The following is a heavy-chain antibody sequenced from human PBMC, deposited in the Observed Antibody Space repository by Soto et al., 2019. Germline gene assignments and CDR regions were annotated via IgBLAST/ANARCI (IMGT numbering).Heavy chain of an antibody. CDR1: GYNFNNYG. D-gene: IGHD2-21*02. J-gene: IGHJ3*02. Sequence: QVQLVQSGPEVKKPGASVTLSYKASGYNFNNYGISWVRQAPGQGLEWMGWISGNNGNTKYGQKFQGRVSLTTDSSTSTAYMEMRSLRSDDTADYYCVRRVVTTLDDAFDIWGPGTRVTVSS. CDR2: ISGNNGNT. V-gene: IGHV1-18*01. CDR3: VRRVVTTLDDAFDI.